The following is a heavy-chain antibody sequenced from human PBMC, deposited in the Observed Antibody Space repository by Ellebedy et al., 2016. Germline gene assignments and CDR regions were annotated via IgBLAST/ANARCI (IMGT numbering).Heavy chain of an antibody. J-gene: IGHJ6*02. CDR1: GGSISSSSSY. CDR3: ARGTSTVTTYYGMDV. V-gene: IGHV4-61*01. Sequence: SETLSLTCTVSGGSISSSSSYWSWIRQPPGKGLEWIGYIYYSGSTNYNPSLKSRVTISVDTSKNQFSLKLSSVTAADTAVYYCARGTSTVTTYYGMDVWGQGTTVTVSS. CDR2: IYYSGST. D-gene: IGHD4-17*01.